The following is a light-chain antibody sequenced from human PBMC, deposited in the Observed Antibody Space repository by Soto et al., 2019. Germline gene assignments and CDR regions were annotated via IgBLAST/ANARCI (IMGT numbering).Light chain of an antibody. J-gene: IGKJ5*01. Sequence: AIRMTQSPSSFSASTGDRVTITCRASQGISSYLAWYQQKPGKAPKLLIYAASTLQSGVPSRFSGSGSGTDFTLTISCLQPDDFATYYCQQLSSYPITFGQGTRLEIK. CDR3: QQLSSYPIT. CDR1: QGISSY. V-gene: IGKV1-8*01. CDR2: AAS.